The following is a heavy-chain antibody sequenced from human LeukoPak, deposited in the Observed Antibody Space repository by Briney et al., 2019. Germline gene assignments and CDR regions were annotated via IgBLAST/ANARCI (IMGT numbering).Heavy chain of an antibody. J-gene: IGHJ3*02. Sequence: SVKVSCKASGGTFSSYAISWVRQAPGQGLEWMGGIIPIFGTANSAQKFQGRVTITADKSTSTAYMELSSLRSEDTAVYYCARGGALGYCSGGSCYSGVEAFDIWGQGTMVTVSS. D-gene: IGHD2-15*01. CDR1: GGTFSSYA. CDR2: IIPIFGTA. V-gene: IGHV1-69*06. CDR3: ARGGALGYCSGGSCYSGVEAFDI.